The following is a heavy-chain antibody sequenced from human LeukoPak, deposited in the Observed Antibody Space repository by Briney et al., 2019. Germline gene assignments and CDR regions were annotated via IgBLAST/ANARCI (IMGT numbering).Heavy chain of an antibody. CDR2: IYYSGST. Sequence: PSETLSLTCTVSDGSVSSGSYYWSWIRQPPGKGLEWIGYIYYSGSTNYSPSLKSRVTISVDTSRKQFSLRLSSVTAAETAVYYCARGIMTTVPTFDYWGQGTLVTVSS. V-gene: IGHV4-61*01. CDR1: DGSVSSGSYY. J-gene: IGHJ4*02. D-gene: IGHD4-17*01. CDR3: ARGIMTTVPTFDY.